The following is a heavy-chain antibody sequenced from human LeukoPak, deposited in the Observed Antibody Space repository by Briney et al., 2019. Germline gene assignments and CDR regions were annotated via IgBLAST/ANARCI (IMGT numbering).Heavy chain of an antibody. CDR3: AKEGREYYYDSSGYYYYYYMDV. Sequence: GGSLRLSCAASGFTFSSYAMSWVRQAPGKGLEWVSAISGSGGSTYYADSVKGRFTISRDNSENTLYLQMNSLRAEDTAVYYCAKEGREYYYDSSGYYYYYYMDVWGKGTTVTVSS. D-gene: IGHD3-22*01. CDR2: ISGSGGST. CDR1: GFTFSSYA. V-gene: IGHV3-23*01. J-gene: IGHJ6*03.